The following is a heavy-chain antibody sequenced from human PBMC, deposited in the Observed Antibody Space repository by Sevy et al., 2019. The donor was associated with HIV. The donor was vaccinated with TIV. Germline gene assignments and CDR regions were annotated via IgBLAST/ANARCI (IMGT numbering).Heavy chain of an antibody. CDR1: GFTFSSYA. V-gene: IGHV3-23*01. CDR2: ISGGGGGT. D-gene: IGHD6-19*01. Sequence: GGSLRLSCAASGFTFSSYAMSWVRQAPGKGLEWVSAISGGGGGTYYADSVKGRFTISRDNSKNTLYLQMNSLRAEDTAVYYCAKAGRRGRVRGGYYFDYWGQGTLVTVSS. CDR3: AKAGRRGRVRGGYYFDY. J-gene: IGHJ4*02.